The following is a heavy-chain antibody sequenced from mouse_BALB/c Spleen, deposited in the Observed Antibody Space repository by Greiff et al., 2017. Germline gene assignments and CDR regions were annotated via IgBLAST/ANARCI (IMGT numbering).Heavy chain of an antibody. V-gene: IGHV14-3*02. CDR3: ARSDYSSSYEIDY. D-gene: IGHD1-1*01. CDR2: IDPANGNT. J-gene: IGHJ2*01. Sequence: VQLQQSGAELVKPGASVKLSCTASGFNIKDTYMHWVKQRPEQGLEWIGRIDPANGNTKYDPKFQGKATITANTSSNTAYLQLSSLTSEDTAVYYCARSDYSSSYEIDYWGQGTTLTVSS. CDR1: GFNIKDTY.